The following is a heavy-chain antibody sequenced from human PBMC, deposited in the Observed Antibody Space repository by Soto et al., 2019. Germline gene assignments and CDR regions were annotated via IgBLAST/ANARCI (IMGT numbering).Heavy chain of an antibody. D-gene: IGHD3-22*01. CDR1: GYSFTSYW. CDR3: ARHIGAYYDNNGYPYFDY. Sequence: GESLKISCKGSGYSFTSYWISWVRQMPGKGLEWMGRIDPSDSYTNYSPSFQGHVTISADKSISTAYLQWNSLKASDTAMYYCARHIGAYYDNNGYPYFDYWGQGTRVTVS. J-gene: IGHJ4*02. V-gene: IGHV5-10-1*01. CDR2: IDPSDSYT.